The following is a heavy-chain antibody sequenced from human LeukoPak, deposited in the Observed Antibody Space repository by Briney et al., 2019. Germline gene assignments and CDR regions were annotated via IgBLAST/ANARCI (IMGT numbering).Heavy chain of an antibody. Sequence: GGSLRLSCGASGFTFSSYEMNWVRQAPGKGLEWVSYISSCGSPIYYTDSVKGRFTISRDNAKNSLYLQMNSLRAEDTAVYYCARVGYSYGLDYFDYWGRGNLVTVSS. D-gene: IGHD5-18*01. J-gene: IGHJ4*02. V-gene: IGHV3-48*03. CDR1: GFTFSSYE. CDR3: ARVGYSYGLDYFDY. CDR2: ISSCGSPI.